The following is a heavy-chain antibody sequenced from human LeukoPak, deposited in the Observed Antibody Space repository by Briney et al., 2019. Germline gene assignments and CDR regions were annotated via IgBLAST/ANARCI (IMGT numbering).Heavy chain of an antibody. Sequence: ASVKVSCKASGYTFTSYGISWVRQAPGQGLEWMGWISTYNGNTNYAQKLQGRVTMTTDTSTSTAYMELRSLRSDDTAVYYCARDPLEDYDFWSGYDYWGQGTLVTVSS. CDR2: ISTYNGNT. CDR1: GYTFTSYG. D-gene: IGHD3-3*01. V-gene: IGHV1-18*01. J-gene: IGHJ4*02. CDR3: ARDPLEDYDFWSGYDY.